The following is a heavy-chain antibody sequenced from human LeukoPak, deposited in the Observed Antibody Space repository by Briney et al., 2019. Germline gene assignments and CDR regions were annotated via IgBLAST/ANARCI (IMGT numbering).Heavy chain of an antibody. D-gene: IGHD4-17*01. Sequence: GGSLRLSCAASGFTFSSYSMNWVRQAPGKGLEWVSSISSSSSYVYYADSVKGRFTISRDNAKNSLYLQMNSLRAEDTAVYYCARDTRLYGDYYYGMDVWGQGTTVTVSS. V-gene: IGHV3-21*01. CDR1: GFTFSSYS. CDR2: ISSSSSYV. J-gene: IGHJ6*02. CDR3: ARDTRLYGDYYYGMDV.